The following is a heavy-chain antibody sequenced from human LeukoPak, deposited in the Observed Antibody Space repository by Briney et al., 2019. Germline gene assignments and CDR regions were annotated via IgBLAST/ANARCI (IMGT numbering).Heavy chain of an antibody. CDR3: AAAPSKNYDTLNNDAFDI. D-gene: IGHD3-9*01. CDR2: IVVGSGNT. J-gene: IGHJ3*02. CDR1: GFTFTSSA. V-gene: IGHV1-58*02. Sequence: GASVKVSCKASGFTFTSSAMQWVRQARGQRLEWIGWIVVGSGNTNYAQKFQERVTITRDMSTSTAYMELSSLRSEDTAVYYCAAAPSKNYDTLNNDAFDIWGQGTMVTVSS.